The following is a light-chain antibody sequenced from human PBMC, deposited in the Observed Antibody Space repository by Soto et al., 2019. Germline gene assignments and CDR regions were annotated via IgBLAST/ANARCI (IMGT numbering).Light chain of an antibody. CDR3: QQTYSIPIT. Sequence: DIQMTQSPSSLSASVGDRVTITCRASQIINSFLNWYQQKPGKAPNLLIYTASTLQSGVPSRFSGSGSGTRFTLTIRSLQPEDVATYYCQQTYSIPITFGQGPRLEIK. J-gene: IGKJ5*01. CDR2: TAS. V-gene: IGKV1-39*01. CDR1: QIINSF.